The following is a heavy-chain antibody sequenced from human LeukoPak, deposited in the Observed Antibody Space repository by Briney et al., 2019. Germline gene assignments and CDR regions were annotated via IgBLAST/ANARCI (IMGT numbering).Heavy chain of an antibody. CDR1: GFTSSNYW. J-gene: IGHJ4*02. CDR3: ARDSLEYTTSSAAY. CDR2: IKQDGSEK. V-gene: IGHV3-7*01. Sequence: PGGSLRLSCAASGFTSSNYWMTWVRQAPGKGLEWVAIIKQDGSEKYSVDSVKGRFIISRDNAKNLLYLQMNRLRVEDTALYYCARDSLEYTTSSAAYWGQGALVTVSS. D-gene: IGHD6-13*01.